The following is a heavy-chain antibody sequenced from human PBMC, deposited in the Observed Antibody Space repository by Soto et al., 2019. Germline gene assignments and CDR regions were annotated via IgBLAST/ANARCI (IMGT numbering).Heavy chain of an antibody. D-gene: IGHD1-1*01. CDR2: INPNSGGT. CDR3: ASASNWNSGYYYYGMDV. J-gene: IGHJ6*02. CDR1: GYTFTGYY. Sequence: AASVKVSCKASGYTFTGYYMHWVRQAPGQGLEWMGWINPNSGGTNYAQKFQGRVTMTRDTSISTAYMELSRLRSDDTAVYYCASASNWNSGYYYYGMDVWGQGTTVTVSS. V-gene: IGHV1-2*02.